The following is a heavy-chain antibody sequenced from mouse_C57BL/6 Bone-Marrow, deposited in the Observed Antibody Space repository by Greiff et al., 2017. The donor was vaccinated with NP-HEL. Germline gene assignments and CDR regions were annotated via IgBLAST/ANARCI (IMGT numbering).Heavy chain of an antibody. Sequence: QVQLQQPGAELVKPGASVKLSCKASGYTFTSYWMHWVKQRPGQGLEWIGMIHPNSGSTNYNEKFKSKATLTVDKSSSTAYMQLSSLTYEDSAVYYCARLKGDYDGAMDYWGQGTSVTVSS. CDR3: ARLKGDYDGAMDY. D-gene: IGHD2-4*01. V-gene: IGHV1-64*01. CDR1: GYTFTSYW. CDR2: IHPNSGST. J-gene: IGHJ4*01.